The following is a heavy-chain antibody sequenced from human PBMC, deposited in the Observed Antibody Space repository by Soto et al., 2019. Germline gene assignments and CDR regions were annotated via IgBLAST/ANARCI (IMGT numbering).Heavy chain of an antibody. V-gene: IGHV4-34*01. D-gene: IGHD2-15*01. Sequence: QVQLQQWGAGLLKPSETLSLTCAVYGGSFSGYYWSWIRQPPGKGLEWIGEINHSGSTNYNPSLKSRVTISVDTSKNQFSLKLSSVTAADTAVYYCARGRVRVGYYFDYWGQGTLVTVSS. CDR2: INHSGST. J-gene: IGHJ4*02. CDR3: ARGRVRVGYYFDY. CDR1: GGSFSGYY.